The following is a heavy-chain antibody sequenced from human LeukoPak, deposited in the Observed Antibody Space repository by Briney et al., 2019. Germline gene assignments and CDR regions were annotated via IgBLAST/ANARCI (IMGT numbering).Heavy chain of an antibody. J-gene: IGHJ4*02. CDR3: ATKQWLAPPPDS. CDR1: GFTFSKYW. Sequence: GGSLRLSCAASGFTFSKYWMLWVRQAPGKGLESVSRINTDGTVTTYADSVKGRFTASRDNADNTMFLQMNSVRDEDTAVYYCATKQWLAPPPDSWGQGTPVTVSS. CDR2: INTDGTVT. V-gene: IGHV3-74*01. D-gene: IGHD6-19*01.